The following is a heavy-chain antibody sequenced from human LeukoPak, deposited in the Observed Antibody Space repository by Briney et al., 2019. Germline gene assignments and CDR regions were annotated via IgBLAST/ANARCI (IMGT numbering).Heavy chain of an antibody. CDR2: IYYSGNT. V-gene: IGHV4-39*01. CDR1: GVSISSSNSY. J-gene: IGHJ4*02. Sequence: SETLSLTCTVSGVSISSSNSYWGWIRQPPGTGLEWIGSIYYSGNTYYNASLKSQVSISIDTSKNQFSLRLTSVTAADTAVYYCARVWNSSGYYYPFDYWGQGTLVTVSS. CDR3: ARVWNSSGYYYPFDY. D-gene: IGHD3-22*01.